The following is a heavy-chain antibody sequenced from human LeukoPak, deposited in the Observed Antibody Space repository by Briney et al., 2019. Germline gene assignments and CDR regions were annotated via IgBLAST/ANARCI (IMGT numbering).Heavy chain of an antibody. CDR3: ARAPTTVTTIGGYYYGMDV. D-gene: IGHD4-4*01. V-gene: IGHV1-69*04. CDR1: GGTFSSYA. CDR2: IIPILGIA. Sequence: SVKVSRKASGGTFSSYAISWVRQAPGQGLEWMGRIIPILGIANYAQKFQGRVTITADKSTSTAYMELSSLRSEDTAVYYCARAPTTVTTIGGYYYGMDVWGQGTTVTVSS. J-gene: IGHJ6*02.